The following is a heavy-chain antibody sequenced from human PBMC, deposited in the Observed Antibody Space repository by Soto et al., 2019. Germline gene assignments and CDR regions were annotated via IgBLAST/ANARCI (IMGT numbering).Heavy chain of an antibody. D-gene: IGHD6-19*01. CDR1: GYYITAGGYY. V-gene: IGHV4-31*03. J-gene: IGHJ5*02. Sequence: PSETLSLTCFVSGYYITAGGYYWSWIRHHPGKGLEWIGSFYSSGSIIYNPSLRSRVSISGDTSSNQFSMSLTSVTAADTARYYCARMYSSGSGWFHPWGQGTLVTVYS. CDR3: ARMYSSGSGWFHP. CDR2: FYSSGSI.